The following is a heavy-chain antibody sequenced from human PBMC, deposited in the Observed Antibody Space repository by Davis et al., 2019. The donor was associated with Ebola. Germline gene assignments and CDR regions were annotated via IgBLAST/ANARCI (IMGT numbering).Heavy chain of an antibody. J-gene: IGHJ5*02. CDR2: INPNSGGT. Sequence: ASVKVSCKASGYTFTGYYMHWVRQAPGQGLEWMGWINPNSGGTNYAQKFQGRVTMTRDTSISTAYMELSRLRSDDTAVYYCAAEWSNSPQRFDPWGQGTLVTVSS. CDR3: AAEWSNSPQRFDP. D-gene: IGHD3-3*01. V-gene: IGHV1-2*02. CDR1: GYTFTGYY.